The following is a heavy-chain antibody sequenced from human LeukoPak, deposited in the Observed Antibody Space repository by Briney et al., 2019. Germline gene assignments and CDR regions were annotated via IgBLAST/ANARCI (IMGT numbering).Heavy chain of an antibody. D-gene: IGHD6-13*01. J-gene: IGHJ6*03. CDR1: GGSIGSYY. CDR2: IYTSGST. V-gene: IGHV4-4*09. CDR3: ARTATWSSSWYGGYYYYYMDV. Sequence: SETLSLTCTVSGGSIGSYYWSWIRQPPGKGLEWIGCIYTSGSTNYNPSLKSRVTISVDTSKNQFSLKLSSVTAADTAVYYCARTATWSSSWYGGYYYYYMDVWGKGTTVTVSS.